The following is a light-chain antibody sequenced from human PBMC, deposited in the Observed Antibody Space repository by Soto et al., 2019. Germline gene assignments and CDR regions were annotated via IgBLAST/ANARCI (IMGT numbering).Light chain of an antibody. V-gene: IGLV1-40*01. J-gene: IGLJ2*01. CDR1: SSNIGAGYD. Sequence: QPVLTQPPSVSGAPGQRVTISCTGSSSNIGAGYDVHWYQQLPGTAPNLLIYGNSNRPSGVPDRFSGSKSGTSASLAITGLQAEDEADYYCQSYDSSLSGVLFGGGTKVTVL. CDR2: GNS. CDR3: QSYDSSLSGVL.